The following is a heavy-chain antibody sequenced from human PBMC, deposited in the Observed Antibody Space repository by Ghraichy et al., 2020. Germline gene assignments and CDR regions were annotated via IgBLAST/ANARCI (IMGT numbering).Heavy chain of an antibody. CDR1: GFTFSDYY. Sequence: GGSLRLSCAASGFTFSDYYMSWIRQAPGKGLDWVSYISGNGDTIYYADSVKGRFTISRDNAQNSLYLQMNSPRAEDTAVYYCAVVPCYGGNCMDVWGQGTTVTVSS. CDR2: ISGNGDTI. V-gene: IGHV3-11*01. J-gene: IGHJ6*02. CDR3: AVVPCYGGNCMDV. D-gene: IGHD4-23*01.